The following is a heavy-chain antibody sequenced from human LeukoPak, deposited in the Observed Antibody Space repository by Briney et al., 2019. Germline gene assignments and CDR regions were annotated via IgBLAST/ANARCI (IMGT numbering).Heavy chain of an antibody. CDR3: ARDQNGRDGYSYSGYYGMDV. Sequence: PGGSLRLSCVASGFTLSNDFMSWVRQAPGKGLEWVSVLYRGGTICYADSVKGRFTISRDNAKNTLYLQMNSLRAEDTAVYYCARDQNGRDGYSYSGYYGMDVWGQGTTVTVSS. CDR1: GFTLSNDF. CDR2: LYRGGTI. D-gene: IGHD5-24*01. V-gene: IGHV3-66*01. J-gene: IGHJ6*02.